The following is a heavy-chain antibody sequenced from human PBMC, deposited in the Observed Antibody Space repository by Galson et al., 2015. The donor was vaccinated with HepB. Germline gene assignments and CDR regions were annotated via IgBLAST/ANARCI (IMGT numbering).Heavy chain of an antibody. Sequence: CAISGDSVSSKSAAWNWIRQSPSRGLEWLGRTWYRSKWYYGYAVSVKSRININPDTSKNQFYLHLNSVTPEDTAVYYCARTTGDLDYWGQGTLVTVSS. J-gene: IGHJ4*02. CDR3: ARTTGDLDY. V-gene: IGHV6-1*01. D-gene: IGHD7-27*01. CDR2: TWYRSKWYY. CDR1: GDSVSSKSAA.